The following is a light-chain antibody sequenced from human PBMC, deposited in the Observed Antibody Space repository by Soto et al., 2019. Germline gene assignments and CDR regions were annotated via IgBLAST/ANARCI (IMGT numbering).Light chain of an antibody. CDR1: SSDVGGYNF. J-gene: IGLJ2*01. CDR3: SSYTSSNTVV. Sequence: QSALTQPASVSGSPGQSITISCTGTSSDVGGYNFVSWYQHHPGKAPKLMIYEVSKRPSVVSNRFSGSKSGNTASLTISGLQAEDEADYYCSSYTSSNTVVFGGGTKLTVL. V-gene: IGLV2-14*01. CDR2: EVS.